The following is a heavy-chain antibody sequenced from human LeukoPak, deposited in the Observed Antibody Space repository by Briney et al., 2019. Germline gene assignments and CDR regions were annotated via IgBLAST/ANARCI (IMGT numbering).Heavy chain of an antibody. CDR3: ARGLEGNDY. J-gene: IGHJ4*02. D-gene: IGHD1-1*01. CDR1: GFTFSYYY. V-gene: IGHV3-11*04. Sequence: GGSLRLSCAASGFTFSYYYMSWIRQAPGKGLEWVSYITSSGRTIYYADSVKGRFTISRDNAKNSLYLQMNSLRAEDTAVYYCARGLEGNDYWGQGTLVTVSS. CDR2: ITSSGRTI.